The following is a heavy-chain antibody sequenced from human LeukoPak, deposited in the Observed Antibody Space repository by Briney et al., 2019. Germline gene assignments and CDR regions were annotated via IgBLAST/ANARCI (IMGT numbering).Heavy chain of an antibody. CDR2: INSKSGDT. CDR3: ARADSSDSSYSIGYLDP. D-gene: IGHD2-2*01. J-gene: IGHJ5*02. Sequence: ASVKVSCNASGYSLKDYFIHWVRQAPGQGPGWLGWINSKSGDTDYGHQFRGRINMTRDMAISTIYLELHSLRVDDTAIYFCARADSSDSSYSIGYLDPWGQGSLVTASS. CDR1: GYSLKDYF. V-gene: IGHV1-2*02.